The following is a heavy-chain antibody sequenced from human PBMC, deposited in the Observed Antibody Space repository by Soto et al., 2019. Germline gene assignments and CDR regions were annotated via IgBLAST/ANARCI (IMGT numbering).Heavy chain of an antibody. CDR2: INPNSGGT. V-gene: IGHV1-2*04. CDR3: ARGLPALSNGMDV. J-gene: IGHJ6*02. Sequence: ASVKVSCKASGYTFTGYYMHWVLQAPGQGLEWMGWINPNSGGTNYAQKFQGWVTMTRDTSISTAYMELSRLRSDDTAVYYCARGLPALSNGMDVCGQGTTVTVSS. D-gene: IGHD2-2*01. CDR1: GYTFTGYY.